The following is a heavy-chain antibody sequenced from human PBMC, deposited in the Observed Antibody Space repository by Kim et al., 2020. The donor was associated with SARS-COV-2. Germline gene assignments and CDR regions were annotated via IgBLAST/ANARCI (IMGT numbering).Heavy chain of an antibody. V-gene: IGHV4-61*01. CDR1: GGSVSSGSYY. CDR3: ARDSGYDFGQGCFDY. CDR2: IYYSGST. Sequence: SETLSLTCTVSGGSVSSGSYYWSWIRQPPGKGLEWIGYIYYSGSTNYNPSLKSRVTISVDTSKNQFSLKLSSVTAADTAVYYCARDSGYDFGQGCFDYWGQGTLVTVSS. D-gene: IGHD5-12*01. J-gene: IGHJ4*02.